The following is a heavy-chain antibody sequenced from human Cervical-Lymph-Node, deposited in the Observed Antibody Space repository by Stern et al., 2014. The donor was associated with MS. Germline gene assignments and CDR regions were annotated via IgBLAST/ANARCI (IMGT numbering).Heavy chain of an antibody. Sequence: QVQLVQSGAEVKKPGASVKVSCKASGYTFTSYDINWVRQVTGQGLEWVGWMNLNSGNTGYAQKFQGRVTMTRSTSINTAYMELSSLRSEDTAVYYCARTNGDLDYWGQGTLVTVSS. CDR1: GYTFTSYD. J-gene: IGHJ4*02. D-gene: IGHD4-17*01. V-gene: IGHV1-8*01. CDR3: ARTNGDLDY. CDR2: MNLNSGNT.